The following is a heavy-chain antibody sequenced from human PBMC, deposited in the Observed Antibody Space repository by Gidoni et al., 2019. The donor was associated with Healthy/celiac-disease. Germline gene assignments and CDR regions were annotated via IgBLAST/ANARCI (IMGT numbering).Heavy chain of an antibody. CDR3: ARDSSSGWYNWFDP. V-gene: IGHV3-48*01. CDR1: GFSFCSYR. Sequence: VQLVESGGGLVQPGGSVRLPCAAPGFSFCSYRMNWVRKGPGKGLEWVSYISSSSSTIYYADSVKGRFTISRDNAKNSLYLQMNSLRAEDTAVYYCARDSSSGWYNWFDPWGQGTLVTVSS. D-gene: IGHD6-19*01. CDR2: ISSSSSTI. J-gene: IGHJ5*02.